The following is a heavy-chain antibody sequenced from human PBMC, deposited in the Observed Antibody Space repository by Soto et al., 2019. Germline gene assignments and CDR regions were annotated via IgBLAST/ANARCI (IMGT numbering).Heavy chain of an antibody. CDR1: GFTFSSYA. V-gene: IGHV3-30*18. J-gene: IGHJ6*02. Sequence: GGSLRLSCAASGFTFSSYAMHWVRQAPGKXLEWVSIISYDGTNKDYTDSVKGRFTISRDNSKNTLYLQVHSLRAEDTAVYYCAKDQRTYYDFWSGPLRGYYYGMGFWGQGTTVTVSS. CDR3: AKDQRTYYDFWSGPLRGYYYGMGF. CDR2: ISYDGTNK. D-gene: IGHD3-3*01.